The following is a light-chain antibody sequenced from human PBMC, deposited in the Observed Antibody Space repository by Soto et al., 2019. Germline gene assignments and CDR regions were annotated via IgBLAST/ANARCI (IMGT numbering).Light chain of an antibody. J-gene: IGKJ1*01. Sequence: DIQRTQSPSSLSASVGDRVTITCRAGQNIARYLNWYQHKPGEAPKLLIFSTSSLQSGVPSRFSGSVSGTDFTLTISSLQPADFGTYYCQHSLTTPRTFGQGTKVEIK. CDR1: QNIARY. CDR2: STS. CDR3: QHSLTTPRT. V-gene: IGKV1-39*01.